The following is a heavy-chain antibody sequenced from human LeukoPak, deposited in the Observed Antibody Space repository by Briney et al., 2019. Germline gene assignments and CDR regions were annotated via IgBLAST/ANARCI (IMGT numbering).Heavy chain of an antibody. Sequence: GGSLRLSCAASGFTFSRYTMNWVRQAPGKGLEWVSSISSSSSYIYYSDSMKGRFTISRDNAKNSLYLQMNSLRAEDTAVYYCARGPRILDIGGQGTLVTVSS. V-gene: IGHV3-21*01. CDR2: ISSSSSYI. CDR3: ARGPRILDI. CDR1: GFTFSRYT. J-gene: IGHJ4*02. D-gene: IGHD1-14*01.